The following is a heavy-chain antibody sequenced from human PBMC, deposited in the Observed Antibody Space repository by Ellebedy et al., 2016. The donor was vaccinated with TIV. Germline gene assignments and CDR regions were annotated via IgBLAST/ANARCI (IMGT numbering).Heavy chain of an antibody. CDR2: IRWNSDTI. J-gene: IGHJ4*02. Sequence: SLKISXAASGFNFGGHAMHWVRQAPGKGLEWVSHIRWNSDTIGYADSVKVRFTISRDNAKNSLYLEMNSLRVEDTGLYYCAMETSGWIDHWGQGTLVTVSS. V-gene: IGHV3-9*01. D-gene: IGHD6-19*01. CDR1: GFNFGGHA. CDR3: AMETSGWIDH.